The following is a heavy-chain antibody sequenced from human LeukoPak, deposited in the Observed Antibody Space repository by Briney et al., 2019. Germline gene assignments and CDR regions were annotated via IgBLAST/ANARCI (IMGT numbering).Heavy chain of an antibody. V-gene: IGHV3-23*01. CDR1: GFTFSSYA. D-gene: IGHD3-22*01. Sequence: QPGGSLRLSCAASGFTFSSYAMSWSRQAPGKGLEWVSSISGSGGSTYYADSVKGRFTVSRDNSKNTLYLQMNSLRAEDTVVYYCAKARGTVVPPFDYWGQGTLATVSS. CDR3: AKARGTVVPPFDY. J-gene: IGHJ4*02. CDR2: ISGSGGST.